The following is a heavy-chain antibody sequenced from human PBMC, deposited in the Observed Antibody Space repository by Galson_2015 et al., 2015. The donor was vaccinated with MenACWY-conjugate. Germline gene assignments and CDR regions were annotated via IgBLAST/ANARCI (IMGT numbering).Heavy chain of an antibody. Sequence: SLRLSCAASGFTFSSYSMNWVRQAPGKGLEWVSSISSSSSYIYYADSAKGRFTISRDNAKNSLYLQMNSLRAEDTAVYYCARDHYDSSGYSDWFDPWGQGTLVTVSS. D-gene: IGHD3-22*01. J-gene: IGHJ5*02. CDR1: GFTFSSYS. CDR3: ARDHYDSSGYSDWFDP. V-gene: IGHV3-21*01. CDR2: ISSSSSYI.